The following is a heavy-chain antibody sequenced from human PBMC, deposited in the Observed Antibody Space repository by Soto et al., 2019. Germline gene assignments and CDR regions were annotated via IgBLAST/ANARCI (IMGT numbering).Heavy chain of an antibody. CDR1: GGSISSGDYY. J-gene: IGHJ5*02. CDR2: IYYSGST. V-gene: IGHV4-30-4*01. CDR3: ARCYDSSGYFLNWFDP. Sequence: PSETLSLTCTVSGGSISSGDYYWSWIRQPPGKGLEWIGYIYYSGSTYYNPSLKSRVTISVDTSKNQFSLKLSSVTAADTAVYYCARCYDSSGYFLNWFDPWGQGTLVTVSS. D-gene: IGHD3-22*01.